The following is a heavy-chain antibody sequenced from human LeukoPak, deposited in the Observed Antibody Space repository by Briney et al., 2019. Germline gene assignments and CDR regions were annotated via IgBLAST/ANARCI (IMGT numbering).Heavy chain of an antibody. V-gene: IGHV3-30*02. CDR1: GFTFSGHA. CDR3: ARDLMWGFDY. D-gene: IGHD7-27*01. J-gene: IGHJ4*02. CDR2: IGNDGRDQ. Sequence: GGSLRLSCAASGFTFSGHAMHWVRQTPGVGLEWVAIIGNDGRDQHYSDSVKGRFTISRDNSKNTLFLQLNSLRPEDTALYLCARDLMWGFDYWGQGTLVAVSS.